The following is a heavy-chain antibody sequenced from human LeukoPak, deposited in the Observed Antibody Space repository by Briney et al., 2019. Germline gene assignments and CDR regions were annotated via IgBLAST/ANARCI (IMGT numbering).Heavy chain of an antibody. CDR1: GFTFSSHS. D-gene: IGHD3/OR15-3a*01. CDR2: ISSSSSTI. J-gene: IGHJ4*02. CDR3: ARDDGFSCYSY. V-gene: IGHV3-48*01. Sequence: GGSLRLSCAASGFTFSSHSMNWVRQAPGKGLEWVSYISSSSSTIYYADSVKGRFIISRDNAKNSLYLQMNSLTVEDTAIYYCARDDGFSCYSYWGQGTLVTVSS.